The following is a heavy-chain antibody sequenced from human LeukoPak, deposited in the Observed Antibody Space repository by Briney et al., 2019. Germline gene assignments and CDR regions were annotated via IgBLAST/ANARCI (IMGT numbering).Heavy chain of an antibody. J-gene: IGHJ6*02. V-gene: IGHV3-23*01. CDR1: GFTFSSYA. D-gene: IGHD6-6*01. Sequence: HPGGSLRLSCAASGFTFSSYAMSWVRQAPGKGLEWVSAISGSGGSTYYADSVKGRFTISRDNSKNTLYLQMNSLRAEDTAVYYCAKDIAARPYYYYGMDVWGQGTTVTVSS. CDR3: AKDIAARPYYYYGMDV. CDR2: ISGSGGST.